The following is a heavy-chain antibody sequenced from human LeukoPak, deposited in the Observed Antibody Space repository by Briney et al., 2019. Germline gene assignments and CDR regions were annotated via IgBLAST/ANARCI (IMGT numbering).Heavy chain of an antibody. J-gene: IGHJ4*02. CDR2: ISAYNGNT. Sequence: ASVKVSCKASGYTFTSYGISWVRQAPGQGLEWMGWISAYNGNTNYAQKLQGRVTMTTDTSTSTAYTELRSLRSDDTAVYYCARDTGYSSSWSDYWGQGTLVTVSS. V-gene: IGHV1-18*01. CDR1: GYTFTSYG. CDR3: ARDTGYSSSWSDY. D-gene: IGHD6-13*01.